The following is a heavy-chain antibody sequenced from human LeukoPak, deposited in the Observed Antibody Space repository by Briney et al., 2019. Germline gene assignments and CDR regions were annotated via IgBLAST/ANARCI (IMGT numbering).Heavy chain of an antibody. CDR3: TRNDYGDFQFDYGMDV. J-gene: IGHJ6*02. Sequence: GGSLRLSCTASGFTFGDYAMSWVRQAPGKGLEWVGFIRSKAYGGTTEYAASVKGRFTISRDDSKSIPYLQMNSLKTEDTAVYYCTRNDYGDFQFDYGMDVWGQGTTVTVSS. CDR1: GFTFGDYA. CDR2: IRSKAYGGTT. D-gene: IGHD4-17*01. V-gene: IGHV3-49*04.